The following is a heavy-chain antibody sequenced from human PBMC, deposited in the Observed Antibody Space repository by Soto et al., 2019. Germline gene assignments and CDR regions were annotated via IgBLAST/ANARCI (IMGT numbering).Heavy chain of an antibody. CDR1: GGSVSSGSYY. D-gene: IGHD3-3*01. CDR3: ARTTIFGVVWDMDV. J-gene: IGHJ6*02. Sequence: SETLSLTCTVSGGSVSSGSYYWSWIRQPPGKGLEWIGYIYYSGSTNYNPSLKSRVTISVDTSKNQFSLKLSSVTAADTAVYYCARTTIFGVVWDMDVWGQGTTVTVSS. CDR2: IYYSGST. V-gene: IGHV4-61*01.